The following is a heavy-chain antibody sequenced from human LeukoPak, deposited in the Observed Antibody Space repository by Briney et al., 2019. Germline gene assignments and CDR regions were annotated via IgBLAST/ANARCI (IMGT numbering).Heavy chain of an antibody. Sequence: GRSLRLSCAASGFTFDDYAMPWVRQAPGKGLEWVSGISWNSGSIGYADSVKGRFTISRDNAKNSLYLQMNSLRAEDTALYYCAKGVLPQAAPNWFDPWGQGTLVTVSS. J-gene: IGHJ5*02. CDR2: ISWNSGSI. V-gene: IGHV3-9*01. CDR1: GFTFDDYA. CDR3: AKGVLPQAAPNWFDP. D-gene: IGHD6-13*01.